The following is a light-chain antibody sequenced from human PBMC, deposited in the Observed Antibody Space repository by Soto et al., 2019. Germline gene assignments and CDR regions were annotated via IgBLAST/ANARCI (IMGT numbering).Light chain of an antibody. V-gene: IGKV1-5*03. CDR3: QHYNAFPWT. CDR2: KAS. Sequence: DTQMTQSPSTLSASVGDRVTITCRASQRISVYLAWFQQKPGKPPKLLISKASDLQSGVPSRFSGSGSGTDFTLTISSLQPDDLATYYCQHYNAFPWTFGQGTKVDIK. J-gene: IGKJ1*01. CDR1: QRISVY.